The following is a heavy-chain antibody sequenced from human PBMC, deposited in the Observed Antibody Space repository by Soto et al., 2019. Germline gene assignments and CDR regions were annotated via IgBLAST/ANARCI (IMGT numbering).Heavy chain of an antibody. V-gene: IGHV1-18*01. CDR2: ISAYNGNT. CDR3: ARALTEPSLTYYDFWSGYSTNWFDP. CDR1: GYTFTSYG. J-gene: IGHJ5*02. Sequence: QVQLVQSGAEVKKPGASVKVSCKASGYTFTSYGISWVRQAPGQGLEWMGWISAYNGNTNYAQKLQGRGTMTTDTSTRTAYMELRSLRSDDTAVYYCARALTEPSLTYYDFWSGYSTNWFDPWGQGTLVTVSS. D-gene: IGHD3-3*01.